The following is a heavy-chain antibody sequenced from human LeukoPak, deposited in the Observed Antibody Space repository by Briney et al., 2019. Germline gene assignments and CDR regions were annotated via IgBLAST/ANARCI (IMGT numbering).Heavy chain of an antibody. CDR2: IYISGST. D-gene: IGHD6-13*01. V-gene: IGHV4-61*02. Sequence: PSQTLSLTCTVSGGSINSGSYYWSWIRQPAGKGLAWIWRIYISGSTNYNPSLKSRVTISVDTSKNQFSLKLSSVTAADTAVYYCARLHYSGWYAWFDPWGQGILVTVSS. CDR3: ARLHYSGWYAWFDP. J-gene: IGHJ5*02. CDR1: GGSINSGSYY.